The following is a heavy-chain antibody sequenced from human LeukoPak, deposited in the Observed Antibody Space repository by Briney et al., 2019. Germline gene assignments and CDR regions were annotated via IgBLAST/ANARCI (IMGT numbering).Heavy chain of an antibody. Sequence: GESLKVSCEISGYNFANFWINWVRQKPGKGLEWVGRIDPSDSLTNYSPSFQGHVTISVDKSINTAYLQWSSLKASDSAMYYCARPGALGFDSWGQGTLVTVSS. J-gene: IGHJ4*02. CDR2: IDPSDSLT. V-gene: IGHV5-10-1*01. CDR3: ARPGALGFDS. D-gene: IGHD3-10*01. CDR1: GYNFANFW.